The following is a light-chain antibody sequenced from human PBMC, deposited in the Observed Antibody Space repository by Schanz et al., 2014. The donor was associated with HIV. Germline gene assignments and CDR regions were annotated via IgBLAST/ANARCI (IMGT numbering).Light chain of an antibody. V-gene: IGLV2-14*03. CDR1: NRDIGGYNS. J-gene: IGLJ3*02. CDR2: DVI. CDR3: SSYTTSSTWV. Sequence: QSALTQPASVSGSPGQSITISCSGTNRDIGGYNSVSWYQQHPGKAPKLIIYDVIDRPSGVSDRFSGSKSGNSASLTISGLQAEDEADYYCSSYTTSSTWVFGGGTKLTVL.